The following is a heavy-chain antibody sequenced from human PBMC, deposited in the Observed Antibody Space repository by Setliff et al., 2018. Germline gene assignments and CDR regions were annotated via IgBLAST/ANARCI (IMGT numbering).Heavy chain of an antibody. D-gene: IGHD6-19*01. J-gene: IGHJ6*03. V-gene: IGHV7-4-1*02. CDR1: GYTFTRYA. Sequence: ASVKVSCKASGYTFTRYAMNWVRQAPGQGLEWMGWINTNTGNPTYAQGFTGRFVFSLDTSVSTAYPQISSLKAEDTAVYYCARDSSGWSGFSRLVGVYYYYMDVWGKGTTVTVSS. CDR3: ARDSSGWSGFSRLVGVYYYYMDV. CDR2: INTNTGNP.